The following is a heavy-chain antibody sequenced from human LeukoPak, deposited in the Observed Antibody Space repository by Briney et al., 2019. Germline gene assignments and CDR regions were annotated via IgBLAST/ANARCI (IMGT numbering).Heavy chain of an antibody. CDR3: ARDCLYYDISGPRFDY. J-gene: IGHJ4*02. CDR1: GFTFSDTW. V-gene: IGHV3-74*01. CDR2: IRSDGSDT. D-gene: IGHD3-9*01. Sequence: PGGSLRLSCAASGFTFSDTWMHWVRQAPGKGLVWVSRIRSDGSDTRYAESVKGRFTISRDNAENTLYLQMNSLRAEDTAVYYCARDCLYYDISGPRFDYWGQGTLVTVSS.